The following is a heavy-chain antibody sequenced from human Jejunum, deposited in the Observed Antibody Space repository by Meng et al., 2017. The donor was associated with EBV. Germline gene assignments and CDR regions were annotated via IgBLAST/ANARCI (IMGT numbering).Heavy chain of an antibody. J-gene: IGHJ4*02. Sequence: QVQVQQGGPVLLKPSETLSLTCAVYRGSFSGYYWSWIRQHPGKGLEWIGEINHSGSTNYNPSLRSRVTISVETSKNQFSLRLNSVTAADTAVYYCARVAFSYTTRSLDSWGQGTLVTVSS. V-gene: IGHV4-34*02. CDR2: INHSGST. D-gene: IGHD3-16*02. CDR1: RGSFSGYY. CDR3: ARVAFSYTTRSLDS.